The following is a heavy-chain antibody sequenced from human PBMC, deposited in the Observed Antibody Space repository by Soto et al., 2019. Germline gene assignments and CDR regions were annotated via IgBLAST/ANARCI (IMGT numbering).Heavy chain of an antibody. J-gene: IGHJ4*02. D-gene: IGHD5-18*01. CDR3: ARGRIQLWYTFDY. V-gene: IGHV4-59*01. CDR1: GGSISSYY. CDR2: IYYSGST. Sequence: SETLSLTCTVSGGSISSYYWSWIRQPPGKGLEWIGYIYYSGSTNYNPSLKSRVTISVDTSKNQFSLKLSSVTAADTAVYYCARGRIQLWYTFDYWGQGILVTVSS.